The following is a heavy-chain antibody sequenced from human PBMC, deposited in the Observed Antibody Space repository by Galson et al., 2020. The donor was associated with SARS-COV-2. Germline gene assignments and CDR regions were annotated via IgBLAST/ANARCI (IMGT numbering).Heavy chain of an antibody. CDR2: INHSGSI. Sequence: QWVSTQRQDSQTLSLTCAVYGGSFSGHYWSWIRQPPGKGLEWIGEINHSGSINYNPSLKSRVTISVDTSKNQFSLKLTSVTAADTAVYYCARGQYQINMLVVVIIGGAFYFDSWGQGILVTVSS. V-gene: IGHV4-34*01. CDR3: ARGQYQINMLVVVIIGGAFYFDS. D-gene: IGHD3-22*01. J-gene: IGHJ4*02. CDR1: GGSFSGHY.